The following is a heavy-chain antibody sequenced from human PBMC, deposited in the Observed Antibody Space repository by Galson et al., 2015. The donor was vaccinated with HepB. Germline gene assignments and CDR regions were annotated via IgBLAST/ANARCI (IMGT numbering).Heavy chain of an antibody. Sequence: QSGAEVKKPGESLKISCKASGGTFSSYAISWVRQAPGQGLEWMGRIIPILGIANYAQKFQGRVTITADKSTSTAYMELSSLRSEDTAVYYCARVPRGVVAGHPTRYGMDVWGQGTTVTVSS. V-gene: IGHV1-69*04. J-gene: IGHJ6*02. CDR3: ARVPRGVVAGHPTRYGMDV. CDR2: IIPILGIA. D-gene: IGHD2-15*01. CDR1: GGTFSSYA.